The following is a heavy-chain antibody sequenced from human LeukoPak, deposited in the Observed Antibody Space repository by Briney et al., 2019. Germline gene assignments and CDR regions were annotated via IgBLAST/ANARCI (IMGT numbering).Heavy chain of an antibody. D-gene: IGHD6-19*01. V-gene: IGHV3-30*03. Sequence: GGSLRLSCAASGFTFSSFGMHWVRQAPGKGLERVAGISYDGSNEYYGDSVKGRFTISRDNSKNTLYVQMNSLRAEDTAVYYCARGTSSVYSSGNYWGQGTLVTVSS. CDR1: GFTFSSFG. CDR2: ISYDGSNE. CDR3: ARGTSSVYSSGNY. J-gene: IGHJ4*02.